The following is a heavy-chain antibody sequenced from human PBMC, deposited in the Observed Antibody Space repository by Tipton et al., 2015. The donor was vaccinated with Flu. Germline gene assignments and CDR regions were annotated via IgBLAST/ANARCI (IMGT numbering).Heavy chain of an antibody. Sequence: TLSFTCSVSGDSIGSPYFWGWIRKPPGGGLEWIGNVHRSGNGYYKPSLKSRVSISVDTSKNQFSLELTSVTAADTAVYYCARRDYSNYASEPHNWFDSWGQGILVTVSS. V-gene: IGHV4-38-2*01. CDR1: GDSIGSPYF. D-gene: IGHD4-11*01. J-gene: IGHJ5*01. CDR3: ARRDYSNYASEPHNWFDS. CDR2: VHRSGNG.